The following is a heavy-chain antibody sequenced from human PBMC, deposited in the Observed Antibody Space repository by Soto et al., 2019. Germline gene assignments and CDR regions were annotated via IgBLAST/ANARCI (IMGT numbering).Heavy chain of an antibody. J-gene: IGHJ3*02. V-gene: IGHV4-30-2*01. D-gene: IGHD3-3*01. CDR2: VYHSGST. Sequence: PSETLSLTCVVSGGSISSGSYSWSWIRQPPGKGLEWIGYVYHSGSTYYNPSLRSRVTISVDRSKNQFSLKLSSVTAADTAVYYCATPLIRFLEWSPGAFDIWGQGTMVTVSS. CDR3: ATPLIRFLEWSPGAFDI. CDR1: GGSISSGSYS.